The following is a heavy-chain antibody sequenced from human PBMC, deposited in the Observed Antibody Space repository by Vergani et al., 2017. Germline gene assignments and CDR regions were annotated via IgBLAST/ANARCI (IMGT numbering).Heavy chain of an antibody. V-gene: IGHV4-39*07. CDR3: ARDGLRXRYYYGSGSYSADAFDI. CDR2: IYYSGST. CDR1: GGSISSSSYY. J-gene: IGHJ3*02. Sequence: QLQLQESGPGLVKPSETLSLTCTVSGGSISSSSYYWGWIRQPPGKGLEWIGSIYYSGSTYYNPSLKSRVTISVDTSKNQFSLKLSSVTAADTAVYYCARDGLRXRYYYGSGSYSADAFDIWGQGTMVTVSS. D-gene: IGHD3-10*01.